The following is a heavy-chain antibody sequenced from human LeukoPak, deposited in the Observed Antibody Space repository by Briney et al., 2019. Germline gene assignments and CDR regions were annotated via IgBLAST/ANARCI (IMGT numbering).Heavy chain of an antibody. Sequence: AGGSLRLSCAASGFTFSSYWMQWVRQAPGKGLVWVSGIKSDGSTNYADSVKGRFTISRDNAKNTLSLQMNSLRAEDTGVYYCARAPSEIGGYYPEYFRHWGQGTLVTVSS. CDR3: ARAPSEIGGYYPEYFRH. V-gene: IGHV3-74*01. J-gene: IGHJ1*01. CDR1: GFTFSSYW. CDR2: IKSDGST. D-gene: IGHD3-22*01.